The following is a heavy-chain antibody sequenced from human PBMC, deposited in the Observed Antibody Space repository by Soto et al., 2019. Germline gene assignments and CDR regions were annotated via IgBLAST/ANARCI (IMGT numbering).Heavy chain of an antibody. Sequence: GASVKVSCKASGYTFTSYGISWVRQASGQGLEWMGWISAYNGNTNYAQKLQGRVTMTTDTSTSTAYIELRSLRSDDTAVHYCASAAEHAYLFDTWAQGTLVTVSS. CDR3: ASAAEHAYLFDT. V-gene: IGHV1-18*01. D-gene: IGHD1-26*01. CDR1: GYTFTSYG. J-gene: IGHJ5*02. CDR2: ISAYNGNT.